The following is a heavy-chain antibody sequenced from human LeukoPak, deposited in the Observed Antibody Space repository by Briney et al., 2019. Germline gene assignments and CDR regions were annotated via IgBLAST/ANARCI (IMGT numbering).Heavy chain of an antibody. CDR2: INYSGST. CDR1: GGSISSYY. CDR3: ASQYFYDTSGYYYGTRSAFDI. J-gene: IGHJ3*02. D-gene: IGHD3-22*01. Sequence: SETLSLTCTVSGGSISSYYWSWIRQPPGKGLEWIGYINYSGSTNYNPSLKSRVTISEDTSKNQFSLKLSSVTAADTAVYYCASQYFYDTSGYYYGTRSAFDIWGQGTMVIVSS. V-gene: IGHV4-59*01.